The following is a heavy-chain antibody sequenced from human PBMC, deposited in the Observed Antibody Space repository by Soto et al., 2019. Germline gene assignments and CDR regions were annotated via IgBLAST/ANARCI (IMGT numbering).Heavy chain of an antibody. CDR1: GFTFSSYA. J-gene: IGHJ3*02. CDR3: AKDGLHADAFHI. CDR2: ISGSGGST. Sequence: GGSLRLSCAASGFTFSSYAMTWVRQAPGKGLEWVSAISGSGGSTYYADSVKGRFTISRDNSKNTLYLQMNSLRAEDTAVYFCAKDGLHADAFHIWGQRTMVTGSS. V-gene: IGHV3-23*01.